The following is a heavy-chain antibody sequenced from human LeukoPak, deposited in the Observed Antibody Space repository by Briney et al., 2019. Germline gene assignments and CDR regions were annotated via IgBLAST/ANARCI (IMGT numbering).Heavy chain of an antibody. CDR3: AKELQYCSGSSCYSVGFDV. D-gene: IGHD2-15*01. CDR1: GFTFSSNA. Sequence: GGSLRLSCAASGFTFSSNAMSWVRKVPGKGLEWVSAISGRGGRTYYADSVKGRFTISRDNSKNTLYLQMNSLRAEDTAVFYCAKELQYCSGSSCYSVGFDVWGQGTMVTVSS. J-gene: IGHJ3*01. CDR2: ISGRGGRT. V-gene: IGHV3-23*01.